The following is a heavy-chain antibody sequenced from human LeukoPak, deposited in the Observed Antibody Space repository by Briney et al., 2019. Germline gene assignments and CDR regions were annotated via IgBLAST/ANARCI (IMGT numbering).Heavy chain of an antibody. CDR1: GFNFRAYW. CDR2: IKTDGSST. V-gene: IGHV3-74*01. D-gene: IGHD6-6*01. Sequence: GGSLRLSCTTSGFNFRAYWMGWVRQAPGKGLVWVSRIKTDGSSTSYADSVKGRFTISRDNAKNTLYLQMNSLRAEDTAVYYCAREASSADAFDIWGQGTMVTVSS. CDR3: AREASSADAFDI. J-gene: IGHJ3*02.